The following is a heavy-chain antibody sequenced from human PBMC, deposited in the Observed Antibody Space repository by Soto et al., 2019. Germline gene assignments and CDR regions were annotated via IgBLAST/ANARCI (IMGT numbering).Heavy chain of an antibody. J-gene: IGHJ4*02. V-gene: IGHV3-23*01. CDR2: ISGSGGSP. Sequence: EVQLLQSGGGSVQPGGSLRLSCEASGFTFDTFAMNWVRQAPGKGLEWVSGISGSGGSPFYAESVKGRFTISRDNSKNTLHLQMTSLRAEDTATYYCAKDYGVVVGAGWIDYWGQGTLVTVSS. CDR1: GFTFDTFA. CDR3: AKDYGVVVGAGWIDY. D-gene: IGHD2-21*01.